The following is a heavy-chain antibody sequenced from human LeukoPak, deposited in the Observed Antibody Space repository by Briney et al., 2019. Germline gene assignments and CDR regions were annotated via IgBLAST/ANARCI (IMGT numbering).Heavy chain of an antibody. D-gene: IGHD3-10*01. CDR2: INRGGST. J-gene: IGHJ4*02. CDR1: GGSFSGYY. CDR3: ARGYGSGSYYNY. Sequence: PSETLSLTCAVSGGSFSGYYWSWIRQPPGKGLEWIGEINRGGSTTYNPSLKSRVTMSVDTSKNQFSLKLSSVTAADTAVYSCARGYGSGSYYNYRGQGTLVTVSS. V-gene: IGHV4-34*01.